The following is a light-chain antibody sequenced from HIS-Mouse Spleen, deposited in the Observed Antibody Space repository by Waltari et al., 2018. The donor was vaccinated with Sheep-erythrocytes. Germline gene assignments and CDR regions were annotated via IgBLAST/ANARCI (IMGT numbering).Light chain of an antibody. CDR2: EGS. CDR3: SSYAGSNNWV. CDR1: SSDVGSYNL. J-gene: IGLJ3*02. Sequence: QSALTQPASVSGSPGQSITISCTGTSSDVGSYNLVSWYQQHPGKAPKLMIYEGSKRTAGFANRFSGYKSGNTASLTVSGLQAEDEADYYCSSYAGSNNWVFGGGTKLTVL. V-gene: IGLV2-14*02.